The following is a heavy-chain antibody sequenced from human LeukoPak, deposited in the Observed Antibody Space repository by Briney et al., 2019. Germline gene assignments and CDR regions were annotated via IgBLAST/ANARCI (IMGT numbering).Heavy chain of an antibody. V-gene: IGHV3-23*01. D-gene: IGHD1-26*01. Sequence: PGGSLRLSYEASGFTFSSYAMSWVRQAPGKGLEWVSAISGSGGSTYYADSVKGRFTISRDNSKNTLYLQMNSLRAEDTAVYYCASEVGATTPVFDYWGQGTLVTVSS. CDR3: ASEVGATTPVFDY. CDR1: GFTFSSYA. CDR2: ISGSGGST. J-gene: IGHJ4*02.